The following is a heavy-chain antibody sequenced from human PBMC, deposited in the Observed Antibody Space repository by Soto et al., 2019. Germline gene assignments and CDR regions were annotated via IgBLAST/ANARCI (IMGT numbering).Heavy chain of an antibody. CDR1: GFTFSSYA. CDR2: ISGSGGST. J-gene: IGHJ4*02. V-gene: IGHV3-23*01. CDR3: AIFLLSTHLGDHFDD. D-gene: IGHD1-26*01. Sequence: EVQLLESGGGLVQPGGSLRLSCAASGFTFSSYAMSWVRQAPGKGLEWVSAISGSGGSTYYADSVKGRFTVSRDNSKNTLYLQMNCLRAEDTALYYCAIFLLSTHLGDHFDDWGQGTLVTVSS.